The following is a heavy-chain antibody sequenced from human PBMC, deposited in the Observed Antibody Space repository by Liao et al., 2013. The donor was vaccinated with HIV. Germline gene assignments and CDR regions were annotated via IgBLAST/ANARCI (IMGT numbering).Heavy chain of an antibody. V-gene: IGHV4-34*01. Sequence: QVQLQQWGAGLLKPSETLSLTCAVYGGSFSAYYWTWIRQPPGKGAWSGLGKVNHSGSTNYSPSLNSRVTMSVDTSKNQFSLKLSSVTAADTAVYYCARGGRRDFYSRSDYYYYYMDVWGKGTTVTVSS. CDR1: GGSFSAYY. J-gene: IGHJ6*03. CDR2: VNHSGST. CDR3: ARGGRRDFYSRSDYYYYYMDV. D-gene: IGHD2-21*02.